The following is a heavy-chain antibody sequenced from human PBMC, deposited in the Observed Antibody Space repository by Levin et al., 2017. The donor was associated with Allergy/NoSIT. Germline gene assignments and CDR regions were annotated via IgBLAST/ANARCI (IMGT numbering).Heavy chain of an antibody. Sequence: GGSLRLSCAASGFTFSSYGMHWVRQAPGKGLEWVAVISYDGSNKYYADSVKGRFTISRDNSKNTLYLQMNSLRAEDTAVYYCAKAPLVDYYGSGSLPTWGQGTLVTVSS. J-gene: IGHJ5*02. V-gene: IGHV3-30*18. CDR3: AKAPLVDYYGSGSLPT. D-gene: IGHD3-10*01. CDR2: ISYDGSNK. CDR1: GFTFSSYG.